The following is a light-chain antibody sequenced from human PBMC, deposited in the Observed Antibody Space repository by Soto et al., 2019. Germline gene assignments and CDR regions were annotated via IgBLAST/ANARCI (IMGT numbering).Light chain of an antibody. J-gene: IGKJ3*01. CDR2: GAS. Sequence: EVVLTQSPATLSVSPGDRATLSCRASQSVSRNLAWYQQKPGQAPRLLIYGASTRATGVPARFSGSGSATEFTLSISSLQSEDVAVYYCQQYGSSITFGPGTKVDIK. V-gene: IGKV3-15*01. CDR3: QQYGSSIT. CDR1: QSVSRN.